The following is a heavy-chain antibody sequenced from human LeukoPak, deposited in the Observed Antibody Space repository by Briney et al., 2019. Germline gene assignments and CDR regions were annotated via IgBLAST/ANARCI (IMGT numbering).Heavy chain of an antibody. CDR3: TRIQGSDEI. D-gene: IGHD1-1*01. CDR1: GGSISSTIYY. Sequence: PSETLSHTFSVSGGSISSTIYYWSWIRQPAGKGLEWIGRIHTSGSTNYNPSLKSRITISVDTSKNQFSLKLSSVTAADTAVYYCTRIQGSDEIGGQGTLVTVSS. CDR2: IHTSGST. J-gene: IGHJ3*01. V-gene: IGHV4-61*02.